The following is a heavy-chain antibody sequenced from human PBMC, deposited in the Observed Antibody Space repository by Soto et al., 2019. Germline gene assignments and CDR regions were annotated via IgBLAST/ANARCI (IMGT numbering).Heavy chain of an antibody. CDR3: ARQYTPTYFSSWALALCYYYGMGI. D-gene: IGHD6-6*01. CDR2: IYPGDSDT. Sequence: QTRSGERPGWNECRYRLSSVHQKKRKGLEWMGIIYPGDSDTKYSPSFQGQVTISADKSISTAYLQWSSLKASDTAMYYCARQYTPTYFSSWALALCYYYGMGIWGQGITVTVSS. CDR1: GWNECRYR. V-gene: IGHV5-51*07. J-gene: IGHJ6*02.